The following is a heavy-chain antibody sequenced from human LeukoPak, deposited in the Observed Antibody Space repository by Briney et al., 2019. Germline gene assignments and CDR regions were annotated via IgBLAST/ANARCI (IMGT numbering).Heavy chain of an antibody. V-gene: IGHV4-4*02. CDR3: ARDHYYDSSGYLVY. D-gene: IGHD3-22*01. CDR2: IYHSGST. CDR1: GGSISSSNW. Sequence: PSETLSLTCAVSGGSISSSNWWSWVRQPPGKGLEWIGEIYHSGSTNYNPSLKSRVTISVDKSKNQFSLKLSSVTAADTAVYYCARDHYYDSSGYLVYWGQGTLVTVSS. J-gene: IGHJ4*02.